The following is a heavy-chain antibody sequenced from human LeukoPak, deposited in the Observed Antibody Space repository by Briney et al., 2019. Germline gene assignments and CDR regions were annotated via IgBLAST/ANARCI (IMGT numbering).Heavy chain of an antibody. J-gene: IGHJ4*02. CDR2: IYPGDSDT. CDR3: ARPGYYDSSDYYMFDY. Sequence: GESLKISCKGSGYSFTTYWIGWVRQMPGKGLEWMGIIYPGDSDTRYSPSFQGQVTISADKSISTAYLQWSSLEASDTAMYYCARPGYYDSSDYYMFDYWGQGTLVTVSS. CDR1: GYSFTTYW. D-gene: IGHD3-22*01. V-gene: IGHV5-51*01.